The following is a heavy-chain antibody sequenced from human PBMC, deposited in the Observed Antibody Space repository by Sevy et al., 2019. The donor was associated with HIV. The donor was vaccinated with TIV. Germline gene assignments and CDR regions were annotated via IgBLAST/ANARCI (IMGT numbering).Heavy chain of an antibody. V-gene: IGHV3-23*01. D-gene: IGHD6-13*01. CDR1: GFTFSSYA. CDR2: ISGSGGST. CDR3: AKDRVIASSWLERLSGYYYYMDV. J-gene: IGHJ6*03. Sequence: GGSLRLSCAASGFTFSSYAMSWVRQAPGKGLEWVSPISGSGGSTYYADSVKGRFTISRDNSKNTLYLQMNSLRAEDTAVYYCAKDRVIASSWLERLSGYYYYMDVWGKRTTVTVSS.